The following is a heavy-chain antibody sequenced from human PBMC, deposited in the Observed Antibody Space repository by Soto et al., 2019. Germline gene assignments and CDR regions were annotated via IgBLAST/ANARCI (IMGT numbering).Heavy chain of an antibody. J-gene: IGHJ4*02. V-gene: IGHV3-15*07. Sequence: GGSLRLSCAASGFPFTNAWMNWVRQAPGKGLEWVGRIKSKTDGGTADYTAPVKGRFTISREDSKNTLYLQMNSLKTEDTAVYYCTTDANYGADFDFWGQGTLVTVSS. CDR2: IKSKTDGGTA. CDR3: TTDANYGADFDF. CDR1: GFPFTNAW. D-gene: IGHD4-17*01.